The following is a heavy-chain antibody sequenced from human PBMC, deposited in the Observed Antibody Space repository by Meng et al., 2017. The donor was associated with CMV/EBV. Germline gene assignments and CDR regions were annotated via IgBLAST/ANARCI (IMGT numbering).Heavy chain of an antibody. CDR1: GGSISSSNW. Sequence: GSLRLSCAVSGGSISSSNWRSWVRQPPGKGLEWIGEIYHSGSTNYNPSLKSRVTISVDKSKNQFSLKLSSVTAADTAVYYCARKYYDFWSGYWGYGMDVWGQGTTVTVSS. CDR2: IYHSGST. D-gene: IGHD3-3*01. CDR3: ARKYYDFWSGYWGYGMDV. J-gene: IGHJ6*02. V-gene: IGHV4-4*02.